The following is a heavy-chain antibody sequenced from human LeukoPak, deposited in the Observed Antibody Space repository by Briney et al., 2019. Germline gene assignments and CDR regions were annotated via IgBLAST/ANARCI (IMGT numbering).Heavy chain of an antibody. V-gene: IGHV4-4*09. D-gene: IGHD4-11*01. CDR3: ARHTNFSAFDI. CDR1: GGSISSYY. J-gene: IGHJ3*02. CDR2: IYTSGST. Sequence: PSETLSLTCTVSGGSISSYYWSWIRQPPGKGLEWIGYIYTSGSTNYNPSLKSRVTISVDTSKNQFSLKLSSVTAAVTAVYYCARHTNFSAFDIWGQGTMVTVSS.